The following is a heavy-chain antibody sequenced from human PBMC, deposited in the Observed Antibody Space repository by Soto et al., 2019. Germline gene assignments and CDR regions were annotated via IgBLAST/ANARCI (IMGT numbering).Heavy chain of an antibody. CDR1: GGSISSSSYY. V-gene: IGHV4-39*01. CDR2: IYYSGST. Sequence: PSETLSLTCTVSGGSISSSSYYWGWIRQPPGKGLEWIGSIYYSGSTYYNPSLKSRVTISVDTSKNQFSLKLSSVTAADTAVYYCARHHWNYGANWFDPWGQGTLVTAPQ. CDR3: ARHHWNYGANWFDP. D-gene: IGHD1-7*01. J-gene: IGHJ5*02.